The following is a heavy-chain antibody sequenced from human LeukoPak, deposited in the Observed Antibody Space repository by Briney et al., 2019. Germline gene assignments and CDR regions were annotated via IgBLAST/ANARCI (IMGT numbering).Heavy chain of an antibody. CDR2: ISKDGYNT. CDR3: ARNDYGTYYFDY. D-gene: IGHD4-17*01. Sequence: GWSLRLSCAASGFRFSDYAVHWIRQAPGKGLEWVAIISKDGYNTDYADSVKGRFTISRDNSKNTLYLQMNSLRVEDTALYYCARNDYGTYYFDYWGQGTLVTVS. J-gene: IGHJ4*02. CDR1: GFRFSDYA. V-gene: IGHV3-30-3*01.